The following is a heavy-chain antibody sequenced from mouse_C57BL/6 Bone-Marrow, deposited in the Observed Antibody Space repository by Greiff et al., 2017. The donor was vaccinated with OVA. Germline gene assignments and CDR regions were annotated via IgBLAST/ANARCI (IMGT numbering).Heavy chain of an antibody. CDR2: IDPENGDT. CDR3: TSLYYYGSSYFDY. J-gene: IGHJ2*01. CDR1: GFNIKDDY. D-gene: IGHD1-1*01. V-gene: IGHV14-4*01. Sequence: VQLKESGAELVRPGASVKLSCTASGFNIKDDYMHWVKQRPEHGLEWIGWIDPENGDTEYASKFQGKATITADTSSNTAYLQLSSLTSEDTAVYYCTSLYYYGSSYFDYWGQGTTLTVSS.